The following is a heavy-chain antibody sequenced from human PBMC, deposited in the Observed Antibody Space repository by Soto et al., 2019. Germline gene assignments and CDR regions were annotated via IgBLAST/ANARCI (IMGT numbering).Heavy chain of an antibody. CDR1: GFTFSSYA. V-gene: IGHV3-23*01. J-gene: IGHJ4*02. CDR3: ARAVVVVVAATIRYFDY. D-gene: IGHD2-15*01. Sequence: TGGSLRLSCAASGFTFSSYAMSWVRQAPGKGLEWVSGISGSGDSTYYADSVKGRFTTSRDNSKNTLYLQMNSLRAEDTAVYYCARAVVVVVAATIRYFDYWGQGTLVTVSS. CDR2: ISGSGDST.